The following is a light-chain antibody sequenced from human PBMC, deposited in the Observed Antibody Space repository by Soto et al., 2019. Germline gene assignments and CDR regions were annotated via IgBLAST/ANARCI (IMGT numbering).Light chain of an antibody. Sequence: EIVLTQSPGTLSLSPGERATLSCRASQSVSNNYLAWYQQKPGQAPRLLIYRASSRATGIPNRFSGSGSGKVFPLTISLQDPEYFAVYYCQQYITSPRTFGQGTKVEIK. CDR3: QQYITSPRT. CDR1: QSVSNNY. V-gene: IGKV3-20*01. CDR2: RAS. J-gene: IGKJ1*01.